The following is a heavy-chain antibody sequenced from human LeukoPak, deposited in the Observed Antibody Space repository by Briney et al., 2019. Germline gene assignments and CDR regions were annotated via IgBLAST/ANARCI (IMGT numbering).Heavy chain of an antibody. Sequence: SETLSLTCAVSGGSISSGGYSWSWIRQPPGKGLEWIGYIYHSGSTYYNPSLKSRVTISVDRSKNQFSLKLSSVTAADTAVYYCARARAAAGGFDYWGQGTLVTVSS. J-gene: IGHJ4*02. CDR3: ARARAAAGGFDY. D-gene: IGHD6-13*01. V-gene: IGHV4-30-2*01. CDR1: GGSISSGGYS. CDR2: IYHSGST.